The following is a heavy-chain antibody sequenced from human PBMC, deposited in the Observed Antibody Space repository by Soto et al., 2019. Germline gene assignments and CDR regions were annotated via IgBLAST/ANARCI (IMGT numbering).Heavy chain of an antibody. J-gene: IGHJ6*02. CDR1: GDSISNSKW. Sequence: SETLSLTGAVSGDSISNSKWWTWVRQTPGKGLEWIGKIDHNGITNYNPSLESRVTILKDNSKNQLSLKLSSVTGADSAVYYCVRLNRDYYYYGMDVWGQGATVTSP. CDR2: IDHNGIT. V-gene: IGHV4-4*02. CDR3: VRLNRDYYYYGMDV.